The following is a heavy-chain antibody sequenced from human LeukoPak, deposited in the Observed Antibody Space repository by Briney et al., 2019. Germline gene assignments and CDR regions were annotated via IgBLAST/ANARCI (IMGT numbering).Heavy chain of an antibody. Sequence: SETLSLTCTVSGGSISSGSYYWSWIPQPAGKGLEWIRRIYASGSTNYNPSLKSRVTISVDTSKNQFSLKLSSVTAADTAVYYCARGLGLFYYGSGSANWFDPLGQGTLVTVSS. CDR3: ARGLGLFYYGSGSANWFDP. J-gene: IGHJ5*02. CDR2: IYASGST. CDR1: GGSISSGSYY. D-gene: IGHD3-10*01. V-gene: IGHV4-61*02.